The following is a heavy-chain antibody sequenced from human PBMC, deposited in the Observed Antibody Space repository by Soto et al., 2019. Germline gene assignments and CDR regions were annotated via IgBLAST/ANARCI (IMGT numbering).Heavy chain of an antibody. CDR1: GYTFSSYA. D-gene: IGHD5-18*01. Sequence: QVQLVQSGAEVKKPGASVKVSCKASGYTFSSYAISWVRQAPGQGLEWMGGIIPIFGTANYAQKFQGRVTITADKSTSTAYMERSSLRYEHTAVYYCARDPPRGYIYGYRSCYDMDVWGQGTTVTVSS. J-gene: IGHJ6*02. V-gene: IGHV1-69*06. CDR2: IIPIFGTA. CDR3: ARDPPRGYIYGYRSCYDMDV.